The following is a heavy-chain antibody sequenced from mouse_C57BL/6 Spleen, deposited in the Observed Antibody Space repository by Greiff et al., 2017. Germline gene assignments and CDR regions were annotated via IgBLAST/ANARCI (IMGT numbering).Heavy chain of an antibody. V-gene: IGHV1-74*01. Sequence: QVQLQQPGAELVKPGASVKVSCKASGYTFTSYWMHWVKQRPGQGLEWIGRIHPSDSDTNYNQKFKGKATLTVDKSSSTAYMQLSSLTSEDSAVYYCAHMVTATGYYAMDYWGQGTSVTVSS. D-gene: IGHD2-2*01. CDR1: GYTFTSYW. J-gene: IGHJ4*01. CDR3: AHMVTATGYYAMDY. CDR2: IHPSDSDT.